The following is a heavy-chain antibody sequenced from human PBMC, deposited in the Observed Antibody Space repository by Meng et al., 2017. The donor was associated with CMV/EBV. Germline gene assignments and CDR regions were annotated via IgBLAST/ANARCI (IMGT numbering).Heavy chain of an antibody. CDR2: IRYDGSNK. V-gene: IGHV3-30*02. J-gene: IGHJ6*02. CDR1: GFTFSSYG. CDR3: AKEIVGATIYYYYGMDV. Sequence: GESLKISCAASGFTFSSYGMHWVRQAPGKGLEWVAFIRYDGSNKYYADSVKGRFTISRDNSKNTLYLQMNSPRAEDTAVYYCAKEIVGATIYYYYGMDVWGQGTTVTVSS. D-gene: IGHD1-26*01.